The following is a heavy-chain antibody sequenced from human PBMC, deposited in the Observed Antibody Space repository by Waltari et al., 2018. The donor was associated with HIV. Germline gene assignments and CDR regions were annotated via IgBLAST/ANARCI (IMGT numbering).Heavy chain of an antibody. J-gene: IGHJ4*02. CDR3: TRGTFTVTYYFDY. CDR1: GFSFGDYA. CDR2: IRSKGYWGKT. Sequence: EVQLGESGGGLVQPGRSLRRSCATSGFSFGDYALSWFRPASGKGLEGGGFIRSKGYWGKTKYARFVKGRFHNSRDYFKSIAYLQMNSLKTEDTALYYCTRGTFTVTYYFDYWGRGTLVTVSS. D-gene: IGHD4-17*01. V-gene: IGHV3-49*03.